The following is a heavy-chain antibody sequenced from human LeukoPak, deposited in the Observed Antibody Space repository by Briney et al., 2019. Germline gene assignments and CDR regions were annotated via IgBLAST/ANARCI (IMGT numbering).Heavy chain of an antibody. V-gene: IGHV4-4*07. J-gene: IGHJ4*02. CDR1: GGSINNYY. CDR2: IYASGNT. CDR3: ARGGMRDALWQGNYFDY. D-gene: IGHD5-24*01. Sequence: SETLSLICTVSGGSINNYYWSWIRQPAGKGLEWLGRIYASGNTNYNPSLKSRVTMSVDTSKNQVSLKLTSVTAADTAVYYCARGGMRDALWQGNYFDYWGQGSLVTVSS.